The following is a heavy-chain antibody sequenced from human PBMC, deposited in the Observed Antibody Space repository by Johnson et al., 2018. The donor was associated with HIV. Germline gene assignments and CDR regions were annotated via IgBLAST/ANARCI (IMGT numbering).Heavy chain of an antibody. CDR3: ASPKTPTRVVRGAFDI. Sequence: QVQLVESGGGLVKPGGSLRLSCAASGFSISDYYMSWIRQAPGKGLDWISYISSSGSTIYYADSVKGRFTISRDNAKNSLYLQMNSLRAEDTAVYYCASPKTPTRVVRGAFDIWGQGTMVTVSS. CDR2: ISSSGSTI. V-gene: IGHV3-11*04. D-gene: IGHD3-10*01. CDR1: GFSISDYY. J-gene: IGHJ3*02.